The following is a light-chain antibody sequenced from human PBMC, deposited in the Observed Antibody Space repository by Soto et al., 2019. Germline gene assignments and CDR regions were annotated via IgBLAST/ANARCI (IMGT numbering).Light chain of an antibody. V-gene: IGKV3-20*01. J-gene: IGKJ1*01. CDR1: QSVTSTY. CDR2: GAS. Sequence: VFTQSPGNLSLSPGERATLSCRASQSVTSTYLAWCQQKPGQAPRLLIYGASSRATGIPDRFSGSGSGTDFTLTISRLQPEDFAVYYCQQYGSSGTFGQGTKVDIK. CDR3: QQYGSSGT.